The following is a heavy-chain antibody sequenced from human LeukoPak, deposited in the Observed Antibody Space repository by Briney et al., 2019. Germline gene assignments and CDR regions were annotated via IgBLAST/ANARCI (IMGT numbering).Heavy chain of an antibody. CDR1: GFTVTSNF. CDR2: MYDRGDT. V-gene: IGHV3-66*02. Sequence: GGSLRLSCAVSGFTVTSNFMSWVRQAPGKGLEWVSVMYDRGDTYYADSVKGRFTVSRDTSKNTLFLQLNNVGAEDTAVYYCAGRRADTCNICFVYWGQGTLVTVSS. J-gene: IGHJ4*02. D-gene: IGHD2/OR15-2a*01. CDR3: AGRRADTCNICFVY.